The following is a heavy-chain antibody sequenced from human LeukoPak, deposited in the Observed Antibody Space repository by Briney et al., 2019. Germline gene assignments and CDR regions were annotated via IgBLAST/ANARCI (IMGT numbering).Heavy chain of an antibody. Sequence: PGGSLRLSCVASGFNFGHNGMHWVRQAPGKGLEWLTVITYDGATTNYVDTVKGRFTISRDNSKNTVFLQMNSLRPEDAALYYCARDDRDAFDIWGQGTMVTVSS. V-gene: IGHV3-30*03. J-gene: IGHJ3*02. CDR1: GFNFGHNG. CDR3: ARDDRDAFDI. CDR2: ITYDGATT.